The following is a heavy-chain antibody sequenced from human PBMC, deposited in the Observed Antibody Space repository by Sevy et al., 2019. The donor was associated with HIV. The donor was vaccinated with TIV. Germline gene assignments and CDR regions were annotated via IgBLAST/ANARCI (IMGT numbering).Heavy chain of an antibody. CDR3: AKDWGPVTHDAFDI. CDR2: IRYDGSNK. V-gene: IGHV3-30*02. Sequence: GGSLRLSCAASGFTFSSYGMHWVRQAPGKGLEWVAFIRYDGSNKYCADSVKGRFTISRDNSKNTLYLQMNSLRAEDTAVYYCAKDWGPVTHDAFDIWGQGTMVTVSS. CDR1: GFTFSSYG. D-gene: IGHD4-17*01. J-gene: IGHJ3*02.